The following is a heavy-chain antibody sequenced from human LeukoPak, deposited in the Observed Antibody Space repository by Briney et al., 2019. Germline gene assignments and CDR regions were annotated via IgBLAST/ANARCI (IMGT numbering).Heavy chain of an antibody. CDR2: IKSKTDGGTT. D-gene: IGHD3-22*01. CDR1: GFTFSNAW. Sequence: PGGSLRLSCAASGFTFSNAWMNWVRQAPGKGLEWVGRIKSKTDGGTTDYAAPVKGRFTISRDDSKNTLYLQMNSLRAEDTAVYYCARVSYYYDSSGYYPYYFDYWGQGTLVTVSS. CDR3: ARVSYYYDSSGYYPYYFDY. J-gene: IGHJ4*02. V-gene: IGHV3-15*07.